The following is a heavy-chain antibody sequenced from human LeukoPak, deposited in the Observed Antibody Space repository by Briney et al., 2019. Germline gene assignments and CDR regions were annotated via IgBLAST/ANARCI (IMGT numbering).Heavy chain of an antibody. V-gene: IGHV4-4*07. CDR2: IYTSGST. CDR3: ARGFSAAAALYFDY. Sequence: SETLSLTCTVSGGSISSSHWSWIRQPAGKGLEWIGRIYTSGSTTYNPSLKSRVTMSVDTSKNQFSLKLTSVTAADTAVYYCARGFSAAAALYFDYWGQGTLVTVSS. D-gene: IGHD6-13*01. J-gene: IGHJ4*02. CDR1: GGSISSSH.